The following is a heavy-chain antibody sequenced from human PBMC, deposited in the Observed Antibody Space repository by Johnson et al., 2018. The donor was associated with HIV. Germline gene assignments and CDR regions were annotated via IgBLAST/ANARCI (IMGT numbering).Heavy chain of an antibody. J-gene: IGHJ3*02. CDR2: IKSKTDGGTT. Sequence: VQLVESGGGLVKPGGSLRLSCAASGFTFSNAWMSWVRQAPGKGLEWVGRIKSKTDGGTTDYAAPVKGRFTISRDNDKNTLYLEMGSLRVEDMAVYYCARSRGPMRKDAFDIWGQGTKVTVSS. CDR1: GFTFSNAW. CDR3: ARSRGPMRKDAFDI. V-gene: IGHV3-15*05. D-gene: IGHD3-10*01.